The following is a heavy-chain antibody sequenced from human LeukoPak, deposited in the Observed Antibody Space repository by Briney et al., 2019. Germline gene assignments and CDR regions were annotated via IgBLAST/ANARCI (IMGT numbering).Heavy chain of an antibody. D-gene: IGHD2-2*01. CDR3: ARVFGVVVPAATGGFDY. CDR2: ISAYNGNT. Sequence: ASVKVSCKASGYTFTSYGTSWVRQAPGQGLEWMGWISAYNGNTNYARKLQGRVTMTTDTSTSTAYMELRSLRSDDTAVYYCARVFGVVVPAATGGFDYWGQGTLVTVSS. J-gene: IGHJ4*02. CDR1: GYTFTSYG. V-gene: IGHV1-18*01.